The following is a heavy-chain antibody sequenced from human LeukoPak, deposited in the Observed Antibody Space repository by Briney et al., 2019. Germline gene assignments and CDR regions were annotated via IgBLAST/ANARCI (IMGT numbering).Heavy chain of an antibody. J-gene: IGHJ6*02. V-gene: IGHV1-18*01. CDR1: GYTFTSYG. D-gene: IGHD4-17*01. Sequence: GASVKVSCKASGYTFTSYGISWVRQAPGQGLEWMGWISAYNGNTNYAQKLQGRVTMTTDTSTSTAYMELRSLRSDDTAVYYCATDYPVTTSYYYYGMDVWGQGTTVTVSS. CDR2: ISAYNGNT. CDR3: ATDYPVTTSYYYYGMDV.